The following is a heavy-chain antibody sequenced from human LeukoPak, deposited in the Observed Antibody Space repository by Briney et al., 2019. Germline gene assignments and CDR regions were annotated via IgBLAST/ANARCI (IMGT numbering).Heavy chain of an antibody. J-gene: IGHJ4*02. V-gene: IGHV3-30*03. CDR2: ISYDGSNE. CDR1: GFTFSSYG. Sequence: GGSLRLSCAVSGFTFSSYGMYWVRQAPGKGLEWVAVISYDGSNEYYGDSVKGRFTISRDNSKNTLYLQMNSLRADDTAVYYCARGPSGYHNTGGQGTLVTVSS. CDR3: ARGPSGYHNT. D-gene: IGHD5-12*01.